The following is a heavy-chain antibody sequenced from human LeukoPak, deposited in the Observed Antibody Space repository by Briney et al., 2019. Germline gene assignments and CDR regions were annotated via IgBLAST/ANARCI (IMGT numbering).Heavy chain of an antibody. J-gene: IGHJ4*02. CDR2: ISGSGGNT. CDR1: GFTFSGYA. CDR3: AKVFGVGIAAAAMYYFDY. D-gene: IGHD6-13*01. V-gene: IGHV3-23*01. Sequence: GGSLRLSCAASGFTFSGYAMSWVRQAPGKGLEWVSAISGSGGNTYYADSVKGRFTISRDNSKNTLYLQMNSLRAEDTAVYYCAKVFGVGIAAAAMYYFDYWGQGTLVTVSS.